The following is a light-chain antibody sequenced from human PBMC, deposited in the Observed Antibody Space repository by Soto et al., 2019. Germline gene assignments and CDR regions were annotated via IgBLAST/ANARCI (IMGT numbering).Light chain of an antibody. CDR2: DVS. V-gene: IGLV2-14*03. Sequence: QSVLTQPASVSGSPGQSITISCTGTSSDVGNYNYVSWYQQHPGKAPKLMIYDVSYRPSGVSNRFSGSKSSNTASLTISGLQAEDEADYYCSSFTTSTTYVFGTGTKVTVL. J-gene: IGLJ1*01. CDR1: SSDVGNYNY. CDR3: SSFTTSTTYV.